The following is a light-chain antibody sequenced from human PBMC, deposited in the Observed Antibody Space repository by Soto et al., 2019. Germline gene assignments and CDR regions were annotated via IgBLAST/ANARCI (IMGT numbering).Light chain of an antibody. CDR3: LSFDSSLSVV. CDR1: SSNIGAGYD. J-gene: IGLJ2*01. CDR2: GNT. Sequence: QSVLTQPPSVSGAPGQRVPISCTGRSSNIGAGYDVHWYQQLPGRAPKLLIYGNTNRPSGVPDRFSGSKSGTSASLAITGLQSEDEADYYCLSFDSSLSVVFGGGTKLTVL. V-gene: IGLV1-40*01.